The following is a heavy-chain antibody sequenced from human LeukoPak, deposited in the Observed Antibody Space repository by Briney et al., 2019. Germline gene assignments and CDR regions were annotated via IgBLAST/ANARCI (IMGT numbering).Heavy chain of an antibody. Sequence: GGSLRLSCAASGCTFSSYGMSWVRQAPGKGLELVSAISGSGGSTYYADSVKGRFTISRDNSKNKLYLQMNSLRAEDTAVYYCAKDLQLWPSYFDYWGQGTLVTVSS. CDR2: ISGSGGST. CDR3: AKDLQLWPSYFDY. D-gene: IGHD5-18*01. CDR1: GCTFSSYG. V-gene: IGHV3-23*01. J-gene: IGHJ4*02.